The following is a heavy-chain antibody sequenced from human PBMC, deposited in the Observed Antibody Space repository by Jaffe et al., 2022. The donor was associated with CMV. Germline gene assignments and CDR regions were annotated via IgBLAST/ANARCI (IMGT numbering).Heavy chain of an antibody. CDR2: INHSGST. J-gene: IGHJ4*02. D-gene: IGHD3-22*01. CDR3: ARRRYYYDSSGYKPTAFDY. V-gene: IGHV4-34*01. CDR1: GGSFSGYY. Sequence: QVQLQQWGAGLLKPSETLSLTCAVYGGSFSGYYWSWIRQPPGKGLEWIGEINHSGSTNYNPSLKSRVTISVDTSKNQFSLKLSSVTAADTAVYYCARRRYYYDSSGYKPTAFDYWGQGTLVTVSS.